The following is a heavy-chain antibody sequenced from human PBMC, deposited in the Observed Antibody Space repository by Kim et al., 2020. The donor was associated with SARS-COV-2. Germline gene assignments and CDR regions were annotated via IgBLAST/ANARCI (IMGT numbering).Heavy chain of an antibody. CDR3: ATWGSGYGDY. D-gene: IGHD3-22*01. V-gene: IGHV3-30*03. CDR1: GFTFSSYG. CDR2: ISYDGSNK. Sequence: GGSLGLSCAASGFTFSSYGMHWVRQAPGKGLEWVAVISYDGSNKYYADSVKGRFTISRDNSKNTLYLQMNSLRAEDTAVYYCATWGSGYGDYWGQGTLVTVSS. J-gene: IGHJ4*02.